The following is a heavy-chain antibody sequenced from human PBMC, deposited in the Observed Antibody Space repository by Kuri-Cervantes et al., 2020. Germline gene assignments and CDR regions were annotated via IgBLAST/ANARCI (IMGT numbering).Heavy chain of an antibody. D-gene: IGHD3-10*01. CDR1: GFTFSSYG. J-gene: IGHJ4*02. CDR2: ISYDGSNK. V-gene: IGHV3-30*18. CDR3: AKDQIGGLAYYFDP. Sequence: GESLKISCAASGFTFSSYGMHWVRQAPGKGLEWVAVISYDGSNKYYADSVKGRFTISRDNSKNTLYLQMNSLRAEDTAVYYCAKDQIGGLAYYFDPWGQGTLVTVSS.